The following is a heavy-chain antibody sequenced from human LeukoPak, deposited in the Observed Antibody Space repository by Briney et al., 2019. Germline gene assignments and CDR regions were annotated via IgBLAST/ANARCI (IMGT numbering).Heavy chain of an antibody. CDR3: ARDLGDYYDSSGYYNWFDP. CDR1: GYTFTSYD. Sequence: ASAKVSCKASGYTFTSYDINWVRQATGQGLEWMGWMNPNSGNTGYAQKFQGRVTMTRNTSISTAYMELSSLRSEDTAVYYCARDLGDYYDSSGYYNWFDPWGQGTLVTVSS. CDR2: MNPNSGNT. V-gene: IGHV1-8*01. J-gene: IGHJ5*02. D-gene: IGHD3-22*01.